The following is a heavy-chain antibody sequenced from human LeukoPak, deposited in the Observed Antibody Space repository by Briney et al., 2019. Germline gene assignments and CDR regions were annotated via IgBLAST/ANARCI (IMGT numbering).Heavy chain of an antibody. D-gene: IGHD2-21*01. V-gene: IGHV4-59*01. CDR3: ARGPPSLLYFQH. Sequence: SETLSLTCTVSGGSISSYYWSWIRQPPGKGLEWIGYIYYSGSTNYNPSLKSRVTISVDTSKNQFSLKLSSVTAADTAVYYCARGPPSLLYFQHWGQGTLVSVSS. CDR2: IYYSGST. CDR1: GGSISSYY. J-gene: IGHJ1*01.